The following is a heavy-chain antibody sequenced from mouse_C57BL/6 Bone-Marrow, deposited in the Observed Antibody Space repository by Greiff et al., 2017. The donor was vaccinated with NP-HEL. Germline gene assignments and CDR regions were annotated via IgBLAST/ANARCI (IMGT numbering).Heavy chain of an antibody. CDR1: GYTFTSYW. J-gene: IGHJ4*01. V-gene: IGHV1-50*01. CDR2: IDPSDSYT. D-gene: IGHD2-14*01. Sequence: QVQLQQPGAELVKPGASVKLSCKASGYTFTSYWMQWVKQRPGQGLEWIGEIDPSDSYTNYNQKFKGKATLTVDTSSSTAYMQLSSLTSEDSAVHYCAGSNRAMDYWGQGTSVTVSS. CDR3: AGSNRAMDY.